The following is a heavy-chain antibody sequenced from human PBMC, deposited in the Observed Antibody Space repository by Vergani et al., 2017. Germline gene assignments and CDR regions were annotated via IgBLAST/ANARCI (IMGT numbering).Heavy chain of an antibody. J-gene: IGHJ4*02. CDR2: ISSSSSYI. Sequence: VQLVESGGGVVQPGRSLRLSCAASGFTFSSYSMNWVRQAPGKGLKWVSSISSSSSYIYYADSVKGRFTISRDNAKNSLYLQMNSLRAEDTAVYYCARVISSGWGDYWGQGTLVTVSS. D-gene: IGHD6-19*01. V-gene: IGHV3-21*01. CDR3: ARVISSGWGDY. CDR1: GFTFSSYS.